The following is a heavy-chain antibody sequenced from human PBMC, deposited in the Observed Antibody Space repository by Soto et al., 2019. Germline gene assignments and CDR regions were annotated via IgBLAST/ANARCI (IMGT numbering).Heavy chain of an antibody. D-gene: IGHD3-16*01. V-gene: IGHV4-59*08. CDR1: GGSISRYY. J-gene: IGHJ6*02. CDR3: ARRGGPDWGYYYYGMDG. Sequence: PSETLSLTCTVSGGSISRYYWSWIRQPPGKGLEWIGYIYYSGSTNYNPSIKSRVTISVDTSKNQFSLKLSSVTAADTAVYYCARRGGPDWGYYYYGMDGWGQGTTVTVSS. CDR2: IYYSGST.